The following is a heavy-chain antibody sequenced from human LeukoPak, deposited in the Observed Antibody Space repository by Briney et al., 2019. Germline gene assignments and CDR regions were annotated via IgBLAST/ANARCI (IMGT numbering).Heavy chain of an antibody. V-gene: IGHV3-33*01. CDR3: AREGRYSYGLIDY. Sequence: GRSLRLSCAASGFTFSSYGMHWVRQAPGKGLEWVAVIWYDGSNKYYADSVKGRFTISRDNSKNTLYLQMNSLRAEDTAVYYCAREGRYSYGLIDYWGQGTLVTVSS. J-gene: IGHJ4*02. CDR2: IWYDGSNK. D-gene: IGHD5-18*01. CDR1: GFTFSSYG.